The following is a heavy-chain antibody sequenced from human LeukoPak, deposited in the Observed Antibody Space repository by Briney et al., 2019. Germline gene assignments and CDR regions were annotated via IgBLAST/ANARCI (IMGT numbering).Heavy chain of an antibody. CDR3: ASRAKRHEGYYYDSSGYADAFDI. CDR1: GFTFSSYS. D-gene: IGHD3-22*01. V-gene: IGHV3-21*01. Sequence: PGGSLRLSCAASGFTFSSYSMNWVRQAPGKGLEWVSSISSSSSYIYYADSVKGRFTISRDNAKNSLYLQMNSLRAEDTAVYYCASRAKRHEGYYYDSSGYADAFDIWGQGTMVTVSS. J-gene: IGHJ3*02. CDR2: ISSSSSYI.